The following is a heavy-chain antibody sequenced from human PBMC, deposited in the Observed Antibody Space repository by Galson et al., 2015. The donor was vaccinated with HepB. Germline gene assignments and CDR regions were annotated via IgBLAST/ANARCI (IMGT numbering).Heavy chain of an antibody. D-gene: IGHD4-17*01. J-gene: IGHJ4*01. CDR3: ARDDDHGELAY. CDR2: VYHSGST. CDR1: GYSISTGYY. Sequence: ETLSLTCTVSGYSISTGYYWGWIRQPPGQGLEWIGLVYHSGSTYYNPSLKSRVTISVDTSKNQFSLRLTSMTAADTAVYYCARDDDHGELAYWGQGSLVTVSS. V-gene: IGHV4-38-2*02.